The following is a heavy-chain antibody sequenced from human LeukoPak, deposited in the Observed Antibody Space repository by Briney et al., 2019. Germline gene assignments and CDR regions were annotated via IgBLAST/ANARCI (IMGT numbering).Heavy chain of an antibody. CDR2: IGTAGDT. V-gene: IGHV3-13*01. Sequence: GGSLRLSCAASGFTFSSYDMHWVRQATGKGLEWVSAIGTAGDTYYPGSVKGRFTISRENAKNSLYLQMNSLRAGDTAVYYCARWGRGELLFTATTKQKKGYYFDYWGQGTLVTVSS. CDR3: ARWGRGELLFTATTKQKKGYYFDY. J-gene: IGHJ4*02. D-gene: IGHD3-10*01. CDR1: GFTFSSYD.